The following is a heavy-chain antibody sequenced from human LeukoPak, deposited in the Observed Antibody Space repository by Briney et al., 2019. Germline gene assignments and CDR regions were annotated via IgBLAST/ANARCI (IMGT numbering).Heavy chain of an antibody. CDR1: GFTFSDYY. Sequence: PGGSLRLSCAASGFTFSDYYMSWIRQAPGKGLEWVSYISSSGSTIYYADSVKGRFTISRDNSKNTLYLQMNSLRAEDTAVYYCARERGYSSSCYTFWGQGTLVTVSS. J-gene: IGHJ4*02. V-gene: IGHV3-11*04. CDR2: ISSSGSTI. CDR3: ARERGYSSSCYTF. D-gene: IGHD6-13*01.